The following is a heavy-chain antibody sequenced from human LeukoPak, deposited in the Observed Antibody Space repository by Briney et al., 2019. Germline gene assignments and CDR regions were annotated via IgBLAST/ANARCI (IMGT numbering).Heavy chain of an antibody. CDR2: ISYDGSNK. Sequence: PGGSLRLSCAASGFTFSSYAMHWVRQAPGKGLEWVAVISYDGSNKYYADSVKGRFTISRDNSKNTLYLQMNSLRAEDTAVYYCARGFAGYSSSDYWGQGTLVTVSS. D-gene: IGHD6-13*01. J-gene: IGHJ4*02. V-gene: IGHV3-30-3*01. CDR3: ARGFAGYSSSDY. CDR1: GFTFSSYA.